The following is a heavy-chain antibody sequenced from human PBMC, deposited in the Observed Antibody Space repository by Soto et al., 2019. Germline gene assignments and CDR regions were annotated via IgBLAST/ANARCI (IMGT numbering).Heavy chain of an antibody. CDR3: ARRTAARPEYYYYYGMDV. CDR1: GGTFSSYA. V-gene: IGHV1-69*01. J-gene: IGHJ6*02. Sequence: QVQLVQSGAEVKKPGSSVKVSCKASGGTFSSYAISWVRQAPGQGLEWMGGIIPIFGTANYAQKFQGRVTITADESTSTAYMEQSSLRSEDTAVYYCARRTAARPEYYYYYGMDVWGQGTTVTVSS. CDR2: IIPIFGTA. D-gene: IGHD6-6*01.